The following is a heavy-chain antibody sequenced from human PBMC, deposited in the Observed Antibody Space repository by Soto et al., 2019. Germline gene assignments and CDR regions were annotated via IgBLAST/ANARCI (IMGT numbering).Heavy chain of an antibody. CDR1: GFTFSSFW. J-gene: IGHJ4*02. D-gene: IGHD3-10*01. CDR2: INTDGSST. Sequence: EVQLVESGGGLVQPGGSLRLSCAVSGFTFSSFWMHWVRQAPGEGLVWVSRINTDGSSTRYADSVTGRFTISRDNAKNTLYLRMNSLRVEDTAMYYCAKRGVDTFGLSYWGQGTLVTVSS. V-gene: IGHV3-74*01. CDR3: AKRGVDTFGLSY.